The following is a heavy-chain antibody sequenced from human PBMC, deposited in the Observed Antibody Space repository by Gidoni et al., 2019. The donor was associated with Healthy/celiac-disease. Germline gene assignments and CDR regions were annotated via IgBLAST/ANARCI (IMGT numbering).Heavy chain of an antibody. J-gene: IGHJ5*02. Sequence: EVQLVASGGVLVQPGGSLSLSCAASGFPFGSYSMNWVRQAPGKGLEWVSDISSSSSTIYYADSVKGRFTIYRDNAKNSLYLQMNSLRDEDTAVYYCASNSVPADPNWFDPWGQGTLVTVSS. CDR3: ASNSVPADPNWFDP. CDR2: ISSSSSTI. CDR1: GFPFGSYS. D-gene: IGHD2-2*01. V-gene: IGHV3-48*02.